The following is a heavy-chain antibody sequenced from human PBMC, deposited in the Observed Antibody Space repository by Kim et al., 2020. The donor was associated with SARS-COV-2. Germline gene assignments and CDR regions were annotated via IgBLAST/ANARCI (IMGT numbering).Heavy chain of an antibody. CDR1: GSSISSGGDY. J-gene: IGHJ3*02. D-gene: IGHD6-13*01. CDR2: IYYSGTT. V-gene: IGHV4-31*11. Sequence: SETLSLTCGVSGSSISSGGDYWSWIRQHPGEGLEWIGSIYYSGTTYYNPSLESRVTVSVHTSNNQFSPKLSSVTAADTAVYYCARGGMRIAGARSAFDIWGQGTMVSVSA. CDR3: ARGGMRIAGARSAFDI.